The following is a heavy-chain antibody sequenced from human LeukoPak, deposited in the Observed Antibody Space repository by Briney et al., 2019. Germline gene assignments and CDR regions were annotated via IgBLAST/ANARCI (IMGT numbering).Heavy chain of an antibody. Sequence: SETLSLTCTVSRASISDNYWGWSRQPAGKALEWIGRTYTSGDTNYNPSLKSRASVPVDTSKNQFYLSLRYVTAADTAVYYCTIGGASGSLAHWGPGTLVTVSS. J-gene: IGHJ4*02. CDR1: RASISDNY. D-gene: IGHD6-13*01. V-gene: IGHV4-4*07. CDR2: TYTSGDT. CDR3: TIGGASGSLAH.